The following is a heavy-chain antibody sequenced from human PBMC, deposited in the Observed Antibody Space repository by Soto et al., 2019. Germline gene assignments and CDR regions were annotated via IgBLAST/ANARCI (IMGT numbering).Heavy chain of an antibody. CDR3: ASPRAAAGPGGTYYYYYGMDV. Sequence: GESLKISCKGSGYSFTSYWISWVRQMPGKGLEWMGRIDPSDSYTNYSPSFQGHVTISADKSISTAYLQWSSLKASDTAMYYCASPRAAAGPGGTYYYYYGMDVWDQGATVTVSS. D-gene: IGHD6-13*01. CDR2: IDPSDSYT. V-gene: IGHV5-10-1*01. J-gene: IGHJ6*02. CDR1: GYSFTSYW.